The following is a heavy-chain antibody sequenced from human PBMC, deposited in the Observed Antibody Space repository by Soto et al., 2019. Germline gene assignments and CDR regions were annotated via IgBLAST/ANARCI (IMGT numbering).Heavy chain of an antibody. V-gene: IGHV3-64*01. J-gene: IGHJ5*02. CDR2: ISSNGGST. Sequence: GGSLRLSCAASGFTFSSYAMHWVRQAPGKGLEYVSAISSNGGSTYYANSVKGRFTISRDNSKNTLYLQMNSLRAEDTAVYYCARAPSSGSYYSLPAWFDPWGQGTLVTVSS. D-gene: IGHD3-10*01. CDR1: GFTFSSYA. CDR3: ARAPSSGSYYSLPAWFDP.